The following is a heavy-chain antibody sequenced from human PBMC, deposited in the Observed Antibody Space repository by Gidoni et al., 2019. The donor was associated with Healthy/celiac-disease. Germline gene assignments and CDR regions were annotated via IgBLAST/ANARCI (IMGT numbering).Heavy chain of an antibody. CDR2: MSGSGGST. D-gene: IGHD2-2*02. CDR3: AKYCSSTSCYSESSDH. CDR1: GFTFSSYA. V-gene: IGHV3-23*01. J-gene: IGHJ4*02. Sequence: EVQLLESGGGLVQPGGSLRLSCAASGFTFSSYAMSWVRQAPGKGLEWVSAMSGSGGSTYYADSVKGRFTISRDNSKNTLYLQMNSLRAEDTAVYYCAKYCSSTSCYSESSDHWGQGTLVTVSS.